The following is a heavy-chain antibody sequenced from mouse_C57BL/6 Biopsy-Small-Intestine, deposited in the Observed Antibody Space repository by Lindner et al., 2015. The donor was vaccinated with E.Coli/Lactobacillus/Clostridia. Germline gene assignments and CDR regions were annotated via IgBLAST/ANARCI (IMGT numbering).Heavy chain of an antibody. J-gene: IGHJ1*03. CDR3: ARIYEGWYFDV. D-gene: IGHD1-1*01. Sequence: VQLQESGAELAKPGASVKLSCKASGYSFTSYWMHWVKQRPGQGLEWIGYINPSSGYTKYNQKFKDKATLTADKSSSTAYMQLSSLTYEDSAVYYCARIYEGWYFDVWGTGTTVTVSS. CDR1: GYSFTSYW. CDR2: INPSSGYT. V-gene: IGHV1-7*01.